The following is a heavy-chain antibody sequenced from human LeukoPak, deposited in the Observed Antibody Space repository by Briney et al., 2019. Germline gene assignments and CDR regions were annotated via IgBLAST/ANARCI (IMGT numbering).Heavy chain of an antibody. CDR3: ARESGITIFGVAPPHFDY. Sequence: ASVKVSCKASGYTFTSYGISWVRQAPGQGLEWMGWISAYNGNTNYAQKLQGRVTMTTDTSTSTAYMELRSLRSDDTAVYYCARESGITIFGVAPPHFDYWGQGTLVTVSS. CDR2: ISAYNGNT. CDR1: GYTFTSYG. J-gene: IGHJ4*02. D-gene: IGHD3-3*01. V-gene: IGHV1-18*01.